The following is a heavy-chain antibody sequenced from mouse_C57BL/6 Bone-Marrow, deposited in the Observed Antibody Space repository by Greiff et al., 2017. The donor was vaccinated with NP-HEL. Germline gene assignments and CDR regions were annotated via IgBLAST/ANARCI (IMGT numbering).Heavy chain of an antibody. CDR1: GYTFTSYW. Sequence: VKMKKPGAELVRSGASVKLSWKDAGYTFTSYWMQWVKQRPGQGLEWIGEIDPSESYTNYNQKFKGKSTLTVDKSSSTAYMQLSSLTSAHSAVYYCARNLYYVSPYSIHYWGQGTSVTVSS. CDR3: ARNLYYVSPYSIHY. D-gene: IGHD2-1*01. V-gene: IGHV1-69*01. J-gene: IGHJ4*01. CDR2: IDPSESYT.